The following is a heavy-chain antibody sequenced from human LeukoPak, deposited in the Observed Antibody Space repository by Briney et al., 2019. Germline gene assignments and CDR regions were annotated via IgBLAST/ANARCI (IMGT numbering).Heavy chain of an antibody. J-gene: IGHJ4*02. CDR1: GGSISSSNW. CDR3: ARDRVVDIVATELRLHGHFDY. CDR2: IYHSGST. V-gene: IGHV4-4*02. Sequence: SGTLSLTCAVSGGSISSSNWWSWVRQPPGKGLEWIGEIYHSGSTNYNPFLKSRVTISVDKSKNQFSLKLSSVTAADTAVYYCARDRVVDIVATELRLHGHFDYWGQGTLVTVSS. D-gene: IGHD5-12*01.